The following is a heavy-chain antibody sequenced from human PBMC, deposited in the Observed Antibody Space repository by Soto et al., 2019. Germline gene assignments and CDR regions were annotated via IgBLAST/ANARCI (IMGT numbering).Heavy chain of an antibody. J-gene: IGHJ4*02. CDR3: ARDLRLRWYSISDY. Sequence: RRLSCAASGFTFSSYAMHWVRQAPGKGLEWVAVISYDGSNKYYTDSVKGRFTISRDNSKNTLYLQMNSLRAEDTAVYYCARDLRLRWYSISDYWGQGTLVTVSS. CDR1: GFTFSSYA. D-gene: IGHD4-17*01. V-gene: IGHV3-30-3*01. CDR2: ISYDGSNK.